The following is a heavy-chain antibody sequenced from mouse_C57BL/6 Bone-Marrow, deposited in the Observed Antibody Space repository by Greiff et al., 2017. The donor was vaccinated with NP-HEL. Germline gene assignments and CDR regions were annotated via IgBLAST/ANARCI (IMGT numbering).Heavy chain of an antibody. CDR3: AQNGGYYEFAY. D-gene: IGHD2-3*01. CDR2: IWSGGST. Sequence: QVQLKESGPGLVQPSQSLSITCTVSGFSLTSYGVHWVRQPPGKGLEWLGVIWSGGSTDYNAAFISRLSISKDNSKSQVFFKMNSLQADDTAIYYCAQNGGYYEFAYWGQGTLVTVSA. J-gene: IGHJ3*01. CDR1: GFSLTSYG. V-gene: IGHV2-4*01.